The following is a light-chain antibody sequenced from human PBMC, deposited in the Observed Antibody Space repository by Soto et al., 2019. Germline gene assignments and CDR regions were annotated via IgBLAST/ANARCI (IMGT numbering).Light chain of an antibody. CDR1: QSISSY. V-gene: IGKV1-39*01. CDR3: QQSYSSPPT. J-gene: IGKJ1*01. CDR2: DAS. Sequence: DVKMTQSPSSLSASVGDRVTITCRASQSISSYLNWYQQKPGKAPKLLIYDASSLESGVPSRFSGSGSGTEFTLTISSLQPEDFATYYCQQSYSSPPTFGQGTKVDIK.